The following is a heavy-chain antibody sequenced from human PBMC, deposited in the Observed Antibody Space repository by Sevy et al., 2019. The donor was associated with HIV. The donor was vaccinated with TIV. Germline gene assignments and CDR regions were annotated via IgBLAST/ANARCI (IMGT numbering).Heavy chain of an antibody. CDR2: VSYDGRDQ. V-gene: IGHV3-30*04. CDR1: GLVFSDYA. J-gene: IGHJ4*02. CDR3: TKDRYDDTAFGDY. Sequence: GGCLRLSCAASGLVFSDYAMHWVRQAPGKGLEWVAFVSYDGRDQAYAASVEGRFTISRDSFKSTVYLQMNSLRDEDTAVYFCTKDRYDDTAFGDYWGQGSLVTVSS. D-gene: IGHD5-12*01.